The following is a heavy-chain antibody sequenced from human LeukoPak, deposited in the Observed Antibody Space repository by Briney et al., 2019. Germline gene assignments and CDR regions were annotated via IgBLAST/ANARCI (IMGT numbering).Heavy chain of an antibody. D-gene: IGHD2-2*01. V-gene: IGHV5-10-1*01. CDR1: GYGFTSYW. CDR3: ARVWYCSSSRCYQIDY. J-gene: IGHJ4*02. CDR2: IDLSDSYT. Sequence: GESLKISCKGSGYGFTSYWISWGRQMPGQGLERMGRIDLSDSYTNYSPSFQGHVTISADKSISTAYLQWSSLKASDSAMYYCARVWYCSSSRCYQIDYWGQGTLVTVSS.